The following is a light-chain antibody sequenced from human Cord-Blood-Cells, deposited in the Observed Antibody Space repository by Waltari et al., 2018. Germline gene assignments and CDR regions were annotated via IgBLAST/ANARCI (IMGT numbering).Light chain of an antibody. Sequence: NFMLTQPHPVSESPGKTVTISCPGSSGSIANNYVQSYQQRPGSAPTTVIYEDNQRPSGVPDRFSGSIDSSSNSASLTISGLKTEDEADYYCQSYDSSNQGVFGTGTKVTVL. V-gene: IGLV6-57*02. J-gene: IGLJ1*01. CDR3: QSYDSSNQGV. CDR2: EDN. CDR1: SGSIANNY.